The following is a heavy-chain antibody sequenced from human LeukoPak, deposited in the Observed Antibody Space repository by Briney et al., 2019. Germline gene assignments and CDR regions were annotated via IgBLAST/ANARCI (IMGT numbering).Heavy chain of an antibody. V-gene: IGHV5-51*03. CDR2: IYPGDSDT. D-gene: IGHD1-26*01. J-gene: IGHJ4*02. CDR1: GYSFNSYW. CDR3: ARDPSGNYEYYFDY. Sequence: KAGEPLKISCKGSGYSFNSYWIGWVRQMPGKGLEWMGLIYPGDSDTRYSPSFQGQVTISADKSISTAYLQWSSLKASDTAMYYCARDPSGNYEYYFDYWGQGTLVTVSS.